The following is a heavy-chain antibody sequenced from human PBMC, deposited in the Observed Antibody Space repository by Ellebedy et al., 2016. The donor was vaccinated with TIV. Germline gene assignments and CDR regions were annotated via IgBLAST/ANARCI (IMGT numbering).Heavy chain of an antibody. D-gene: IGHD6-13*01. Sequence: ASVKVSCKASGYTFTAYYVHWVRQAPGQGLEWMGMISPSNGNTNYAHKFHGRVTMTRDTSTNTVYVELSSLRPEDTAVYYCVRRWLSSSSYDYWGQGTLVTVSS. CDR3: VRRWLSSSSYDY. CDR2: ISPSNGNT. J-gene: IGHJ4*02. V-gene: IGHV1-46*01. CDR1: GYTFTAYY.